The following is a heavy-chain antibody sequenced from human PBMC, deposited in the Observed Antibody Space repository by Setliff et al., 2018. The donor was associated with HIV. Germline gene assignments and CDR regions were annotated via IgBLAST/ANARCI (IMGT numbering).Heavy chain of an antibody. D-gene: IGHD3-3*01. V-gene: IGHV3-7*03. CDR2: IKQDGNER. J-gene: IGHJ4*02. CDR3: AKDRITISAFDH. CDR1: GFNFRDSW. Sequence: ETLSLSCSTSGFNFRDSWMSWVRQAPGKGLEWVANIKQDGNERYYVDSVRGRFTISRDNAKNSLYLQMNSLRAEDTAVYYCAKDRITISAFDHWGQGTLVTVSS.